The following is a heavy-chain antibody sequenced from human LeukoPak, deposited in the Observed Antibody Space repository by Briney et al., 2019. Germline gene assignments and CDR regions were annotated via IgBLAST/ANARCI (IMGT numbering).Heavy chain of an antibody. V-gene: IGHV4-4*07. CDR3: ARGYSGDSVDAFDI. CDR1: GGSISSYY. Sequence: SETLSLTCTVSGGSISSYYWSWIRQPAGKGLEWIGRIYTSGSTNYNPSLKSRVTMSVDTSKNQLSLKLSSVTAADTAVYYCARGYSGDSVDAFDIWGQGTMVTVSS. CDR2: IYTSGST. J-gene: IGHJ3*02. D-gene: IGHD2-21*01.